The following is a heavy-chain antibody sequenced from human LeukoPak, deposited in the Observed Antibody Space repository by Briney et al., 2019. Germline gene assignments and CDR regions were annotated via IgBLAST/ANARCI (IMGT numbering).Heavy chain of an antibody. CDR2: IYYSGST. D-gene: IGHD3-16*01. Sequence: SETLSLTCTVSSGSISSYYWSWIQQPPGKGLEWIGYIYYSGSTNYNPSLKSRVTISVDTSKNQFSLKLSSVTAADTAVYYCVRDPFFDYWGQGTLVTVSS. J-gene: IGHJ4*02. V-gene: IGHV4-59*01. CDR1: SGSISSYY. CDR3: VRDPFFDY.